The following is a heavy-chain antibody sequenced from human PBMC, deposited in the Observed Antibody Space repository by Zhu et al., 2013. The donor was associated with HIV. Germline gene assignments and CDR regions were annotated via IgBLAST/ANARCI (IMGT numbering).Heavy chain of an antibody. CDR2: MNPNSGNT. Sequence: QVQLVQSGAEVKKPGASVKVSCKASGYTFTSYDINWVRQATGQGLEWMGWMNPNSGNTGYAQKFQGRVTMTRNTSISTAYMELSSLRSEDTAAYYCARSQTRVVIAIRRRTLGYWGQGTLVTVSS. J-gene: IGHJ4*02. D-gene: IGHD2-21*01. V-gene: IGHV1-8*01. CDR1: GYTFTSYD. CDR3: ARSQTRVVIAIRRRTLGY.